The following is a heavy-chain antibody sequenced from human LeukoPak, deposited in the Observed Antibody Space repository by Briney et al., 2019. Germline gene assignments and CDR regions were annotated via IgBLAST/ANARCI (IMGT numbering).Heavy chain of an antibody. CDR2: ISAYNGNT. V-gene: IGHV1-18*01. CDR3: ARLLWRPNDVSGYRPLDH. D-gene: IGHD3-22*01. J-gene: IGHJ4*02. CDR1: GYTFTSYG. Sequence: ASVKVSCKASGYTFTSYGISWVRQAPGQGLEWMGWISAYNGNTNYAQKLQGRVTMTTDTSTSTAYMELRSLRSDDTAVYYCARLLWRPNDVSGYRPLDHWGQGTLVTVSS.